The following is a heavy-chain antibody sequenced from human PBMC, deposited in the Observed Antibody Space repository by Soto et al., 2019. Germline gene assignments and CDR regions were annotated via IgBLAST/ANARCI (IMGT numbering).Heavy chain of an antibody. V-gene: IGHV3-33*01. Sequence: QVQLVESGGGVVQPGRSPRLSCAASGFTFSNYGMHWVRQAPGKGLEWVAVIWYDGSNKYYADSVKGRFTISRDNSKNTLYLQMNSLRAEDTAVYYCARDEWGSGSLDYWGQGTLVTVSS. J-gene: IGHJ4*02. CDR1: GFTFSNYG. D-gene: IGHD3-10*01. CDR3: ARDEWGSGSLDY. CDR2: IWYDGSNK.